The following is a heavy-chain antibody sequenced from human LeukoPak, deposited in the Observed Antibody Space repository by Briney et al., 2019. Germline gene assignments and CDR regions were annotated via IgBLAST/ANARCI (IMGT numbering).Heavy chain of an antibody. D-gene: IGHD6-19*01. CDR3: ARDIHTSDWTKFDY. CDR2: IYYSGTT. J-gene: IGHJ4*02. CDR1: GGSIGSYY. V-gene: IGHV4-59*01. Sequence: SETLSLTCTVSGGSIGSYYWSWIRQPQGKGLEWIGYIYYSGTTNYNPSLKSRVTMSVDTSKNQFSLKLSSVTAADTAVYYCARDIHTSDWTKFDYWGQGTSVTVSS.